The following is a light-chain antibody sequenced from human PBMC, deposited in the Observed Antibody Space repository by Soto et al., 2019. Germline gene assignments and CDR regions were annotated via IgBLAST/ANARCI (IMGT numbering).Light chain of an antibody. J-gene: IGKJ5*01. Sequence: EIVLTQSPGTLPLSPGERAARSCRASQSVSSTNLAWYQQKPGQAPRLLIYDSSTRATGIPAGFSGSGSGTEFTLTISSLQSEDFAVYYCQQYHNWPMTFGQGTRLEIK. V-gene: IGKV3-15*01. CDR2: DSS. CDR3: QQYHNWPMT. CDR1: QSVSSTN.